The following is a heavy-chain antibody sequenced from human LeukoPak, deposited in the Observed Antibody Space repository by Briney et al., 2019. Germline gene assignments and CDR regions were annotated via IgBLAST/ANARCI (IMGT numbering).Heavy chain of an antibody. CDR3: ATSPWYSSGPSF. J-gene: IGHJ3*01. D-gene: IGHD6-19*01. Sequence: GGSLRLSCAASGFTFSSYEMSWVRQAPGKGLEWVSVIYSDGSTYYADSVKGRFTISRDNSKNTLYLQMNSLRAEDTAVYYCATSPWYSSGPSFWGQGRMVTVSS. CDR1: GFTFSSYE. CDR2: IYSDGST. V-gene: IGHV3-53*01.